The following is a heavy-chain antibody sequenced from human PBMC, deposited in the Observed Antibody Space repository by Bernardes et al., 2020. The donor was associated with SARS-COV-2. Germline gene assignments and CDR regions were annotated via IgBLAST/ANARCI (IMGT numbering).Heavy chain of an antibody. CDR3: ARSSRGNFWSGIFDY. CDR2: ISSSSSYI. D-gene: IGHD3-3*01. CDR1: GFTFSSYS. V-gene: IGHV3-21*01. J-gene: IGHJ4*02. Sequence: GGSLRLSCAASGFTFSSYSMNWVRQAPGKGLEWVSSISSSSSYIYYADSVKGRFTISRDNAKNSLYLQMNSLRAEDTAVYYCARSSRGNFWSGIFDYWGQGTLVTVSS.